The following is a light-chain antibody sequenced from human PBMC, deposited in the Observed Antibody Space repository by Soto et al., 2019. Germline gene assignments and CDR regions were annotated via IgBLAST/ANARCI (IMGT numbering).Light chain of an antibody. CDR1: QSINSN. J-gene: IGKJ5*01. CDR2: DAS. Sequence: EIVRTQSPGTLSVSPGERATLSCWASQSINSNLAWYQQKPGQAPRLLIFDASTRATGIPARFSGSGSGTEFTLTISTLQSEDVAIYYCQQYNNWPTITFGQGTRLEIK. V-gene: IGKV3-15*01. CDR3: QQYNNWPTIT.